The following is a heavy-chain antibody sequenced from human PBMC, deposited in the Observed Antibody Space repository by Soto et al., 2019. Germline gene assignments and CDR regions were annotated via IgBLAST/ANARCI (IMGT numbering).Heavy chain of an antibody. Sequence: QVQLQESGPGLVKPSGTLSLTCAVSGGSVFTNNWWTWVRQPPGKGLEWIGEVYHSGRTNYNPSLRSRVTISVDKSNSQFSLRLTYVTAADSAVYYCARLSAECHNHYYYGLDVWGQGTTVTVSS. J-gene: IGHJ6*02. V-gene: IGHV4-4*02. CDR3: ARLSAECHNHYYYGLDV. D-gene: IGHD3-16*01. CDR1: GGSVFTNNW. CDR2: VYHSGRT.